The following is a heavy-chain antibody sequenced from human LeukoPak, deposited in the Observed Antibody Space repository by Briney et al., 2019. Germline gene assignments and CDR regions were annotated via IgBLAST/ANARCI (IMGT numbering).Heavy chain of an antibody. J-gene: IGHJ4*02. CDR2: ISSSGSTI. D-gene: IGHD6-19*01. Sequence: GGSLRLSCAASGFTFSDYYMSWIRQAPGEGLEWISYISSSGSTIYSADSVKGRFTISRDNAKNSLYLQMNSLRAEDTAVYYCARGPVSSSGFFGYWGQGTLVTVSS. CDR3: ARGPVSSSGFFGY. CDR1: GFTFSDYY. V-gene: IGHV3-11*01.